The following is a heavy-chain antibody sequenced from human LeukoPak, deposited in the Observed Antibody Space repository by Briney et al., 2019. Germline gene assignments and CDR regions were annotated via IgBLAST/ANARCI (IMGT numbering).Heavy chain of an antibody. J-gene: IGHJ4*02. D-gene: IGHD3-22*01. V-gene: IGHV3-23*01. CDR1: GFTFTDSA. Sequence: PGGSLRLSCSASGFTFTDSAMTWVRQAPGKGLEWVSAISGSGGSTYYADSVKGRFTISRDNSKNTLYLQMNSLRAEDTAVYYCAKDQRITMIGIPYYSDYWGQGTLVTVSS. CDR3: AKDQRITMIGIPYYSDY. CDR2: ISGSGGST.